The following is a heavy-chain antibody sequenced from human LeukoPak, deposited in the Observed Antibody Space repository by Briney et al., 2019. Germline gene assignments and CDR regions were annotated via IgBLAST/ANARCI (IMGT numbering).Heavy chain of an antibody. CDR2: VNSNGVST. CDR1: GFTFSSYA. J-gene: IGHJ4*02. D-gene: IGHD5-24*01. Sequence: GGSLRLSCSASGFTFSSYALHWVRQAPGKGLEYVSGVNSNGVSTNYADSVKGRITISRDNSNNTLHLQMSSLRGEDTAVYYCVKARDRNLARVNFDYWGQGTLVTVSS. V-gene: IGHV3-64D*06. CDR3: VKARDRNLARVNFDY.